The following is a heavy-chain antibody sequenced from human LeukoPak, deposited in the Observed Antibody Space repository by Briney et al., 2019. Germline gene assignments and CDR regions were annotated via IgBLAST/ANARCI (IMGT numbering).Heavy chain of an antibody. V-gene: IGHV4-30-4*01. CDR1: GGSISSGDYY. D-gene: IGHD3-22*01. Sequence: SETLSLTCTVSGGSISSGDYYWSWIRQPPGKGLEWIEYIYYSGSTYYNPSLKSRVTISVDTSKNQFSLKLSSVTAADTAVYYCAGSGYYFWAFDIWGQGTMVTVSS. J-gene: IGHJ3*02. CDR3: AGSGYYFWAFDI. CDR2: IYYSGST.